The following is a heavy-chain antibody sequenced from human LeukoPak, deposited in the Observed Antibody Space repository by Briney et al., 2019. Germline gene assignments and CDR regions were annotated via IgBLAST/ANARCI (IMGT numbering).Heavy chain of an antibody. CDR1: GFTFSDNY. J-gene: IGHJ4*02. Sequence: GGSLRLSCAASGFTFSDNYMSWIRQAPGKGLEWVSYISSSGSTIYYADSVKGRFTISRDNAKNSLYLQMNSLRAEDTAVYYCATTTPRGYCSSTSCPYYFDYWGQGTLVTVSS. CDR3: ATTTPRGYCSSTSCPYYFDY. CDR2: ISSSGSTI. D-gene: IGHD2-2*01. V-gene: IGHV3-11*01.